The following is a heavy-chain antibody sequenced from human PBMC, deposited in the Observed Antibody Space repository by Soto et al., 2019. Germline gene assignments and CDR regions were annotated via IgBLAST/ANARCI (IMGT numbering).Heavy chain of an antibody. J-gene: IGHJ4*02. CDR3: ARTTGRHLDF. V-gene: IGHV4-39*01. D-gene: IGHD4-4*01. Sequence: QLQLQESGPGLVKPWETLSLTCTVSYGSISVSNVFWGWVRQPPGKGLEWIGNIDYSGTAYFNPSSGARVTFTVATSKNQFSLTPYSVTAADTAVYYCARTTGRHLDFWGQGILVTVSS. CDR2: IDYSGTA. CDR1: YGSISVSNVF.